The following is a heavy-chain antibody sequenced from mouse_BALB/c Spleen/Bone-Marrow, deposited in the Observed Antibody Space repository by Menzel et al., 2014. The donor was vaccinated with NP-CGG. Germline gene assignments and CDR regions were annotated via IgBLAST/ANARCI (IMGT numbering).Heavy chain of an antibody. D-gene: IGHD1-2*01. J-gene: IGHJ4*01. CDR1: GFNIRDTY. CDR3: ASATTATFYAMDY. CDR2: IDPANGNT. V-gene: IGHV14-3*02. Sequence: EVQLQQSGADLVKPGASVKLSCTVSGFNIRDTYMHWVKQRPEQGLEWNGRIDPANGNTKYDPKFQGKATITADTSSNTAYLQLSSLTSEDTAVYYCASATTATFYAMDYWGQGTSVTVSS.